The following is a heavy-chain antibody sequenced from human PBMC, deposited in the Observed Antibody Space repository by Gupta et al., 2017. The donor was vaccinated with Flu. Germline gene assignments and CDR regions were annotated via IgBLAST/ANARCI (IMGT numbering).Heavy chain of an antibody. Sequence: QLQLQESGSGLVKPSETLSLTCTVSGVSVSSSAYFWGWIRQPPGEGLEWITSIYYSVSTYFNPSLKSRVTISVDTSKNQFSLKLTSVTAADTAVYYCARQVVENYYVGQKSRFDTWVQGTLVTVSS. CDR2: IYYSVST. V-gene: IGHV4-39*01. J-gene: IGHJ5*02. CDR3: ARQVVENYYVGQKSRFDT. CDR1: GVSVSSSAYF. D-gene: IGHD3-16*01.